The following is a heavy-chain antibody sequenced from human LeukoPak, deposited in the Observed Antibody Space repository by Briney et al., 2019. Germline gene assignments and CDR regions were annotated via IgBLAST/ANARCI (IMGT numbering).Heavy chain of an antibody. Sequence: PGGSLRLSCAASGFTFDDYGMSWVRQAPGRGLEWVSGINWNGGSTGYADSVKGRFTISRDNAKNSLYLQMNSLRAEDTALYYCARDGEVAGYYYYYMDVWGKGTTVTVSS. CDR2: INWNGGST. J-gene: IGHJ6*03. D-gene: IGHD2-21*01. V-gene: IGHV3-20*04. CDR3: ARDGEVAGYYYYYMDV. CDR1: GFTFDDYG.